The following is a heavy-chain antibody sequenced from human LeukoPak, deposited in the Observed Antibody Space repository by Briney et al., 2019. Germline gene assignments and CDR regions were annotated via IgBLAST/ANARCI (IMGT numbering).Heavy chain of an antibody. Sequence: ASVKVSCKASGYTFTGYYMHWARQAPGQGLEWMGRINPNSGGTNYAQKFQGRVTMTRDTSISTAYMELSRLRSDDTAVYYCAMALVVPAATFDYWGQGTLVTVSS. CDR2: INPNSGGT. V-gene: IGHV1-2*06. D-gene: IGHD2-2*01. J-gene: IGHJ4*02. CDR1: GYTFTGYY. CDR3: AMALVVPAATFDY.